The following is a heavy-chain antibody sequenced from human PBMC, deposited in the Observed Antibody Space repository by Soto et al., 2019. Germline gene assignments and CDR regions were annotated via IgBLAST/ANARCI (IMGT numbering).Heavy chain of an antibody. Sequence: SETLSLTCSLSGASITSTTYFWAWIRKTPGKGLEWVGSIYYSGKTHYNPSLKSRATISVDRSRNQFSLEVQSVTAADTAVYYCARDRVTSRHCGMDVWGQGTTVTVSS. CDR1: GASITSTTYF. D-gene: IGHD4-4*01. J-gene: IGHJ6*02. V-gene: IGHV4-39*02. CDR3: ARDRVTSRHCGMDV. CDR2: IYYSGKT.